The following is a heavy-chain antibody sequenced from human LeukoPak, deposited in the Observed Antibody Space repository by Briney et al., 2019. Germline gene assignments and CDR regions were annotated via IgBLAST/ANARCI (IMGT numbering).Heavy chain of an antibody. CDR1: GGTFSSYA. J-gene: IGHJ3*02. D-gene: IGHD1-26*01. V-gene: IGHV1-69*05. CDR3: ARSIVGARVDAFDI. Sequence: SVKVSCKASGGTFSSYAISWVRQAPGQGLEWMGGIIPIFGTANYAQKFQGRVTMTRDTSTSTVYMELSSLRSEDTAVYYCARSIVGARVDAFDIWGQGTMVTVSS. CDR2: IIPIFGTA.